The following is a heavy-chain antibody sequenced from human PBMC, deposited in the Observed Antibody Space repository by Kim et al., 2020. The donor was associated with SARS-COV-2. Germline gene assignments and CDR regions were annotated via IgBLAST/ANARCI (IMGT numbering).Heavy chain of an antibody. Sequence: VKSRVTISVDTSKNQFSLKLSSVTAADTAVYYCAREGRPYIAAAGNWFDPWGQGTLVTVSS. D-gene: IGHD6-13*01. V-gene: IGHV4-59*01. CDR3: AREGRPYIAAAGNWFDP. J-gene: IGHJ5*02.